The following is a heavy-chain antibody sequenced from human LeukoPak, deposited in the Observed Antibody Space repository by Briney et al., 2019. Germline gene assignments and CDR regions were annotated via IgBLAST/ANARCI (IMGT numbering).Heavy chain of an antibody. Sequence: GGSLRLSCAASGFTFSSYAMHWVRQAPGKGLEWVAVISYDGSNKYYADSVKGRLTISRDNSKSTLYLQMNSLRAEDTAVYYCARGYSSGWLDYWGQGTLVTVSS. CDR1: GFTFSSYA. CDR3: ARGYSSGWLDY. D-gene: IGHD6-19*01. CDR2: ISYDGSNK. V-gene: IGHV3-30-3*01. J-gene: IGHJ4*02.